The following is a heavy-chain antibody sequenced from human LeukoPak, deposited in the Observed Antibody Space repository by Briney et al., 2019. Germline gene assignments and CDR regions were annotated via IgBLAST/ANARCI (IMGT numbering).Heavy chain of an antibody. Sequence: PSETLSLTCAVSGGSISSTSYYWAWIRQPPGKGLEWVGTIYYSGSTYHNPSLESRVTLSVDTSRNQFSLRLSSVDAADTAVYYCAKAGGRYFDSSGLYAFDFWGQGTTVTVSS. J-gene: IGHJ3*01. V-gene: IGHV4-39*01. CDR1: GGSISSTSYY. D-gene: IGHD3-22*01. CDR2: IYYSGST. CDR3: AKAGGRYFDSSGLYAFDF.